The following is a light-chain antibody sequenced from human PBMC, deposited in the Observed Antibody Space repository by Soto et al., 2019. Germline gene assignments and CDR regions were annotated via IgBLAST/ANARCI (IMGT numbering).Light chain of an antibody. CDR3: QSYDSSLSVV. Sequence: QSVLTQPPSVSGAPGQRVTISCAGSDSNIGAGSDVHWYQHLPGTAPKLLIYENSNRPSGVPDRFSGSKSGTSGSLDITGLQAEDEADYYCQSYDSSLSVVFGGGTKLTVL. CDR2: ENS. J-gene: IGLJ2*01. CDR1: DSNIGAGSD. V-gene: IGLV1-40*01.